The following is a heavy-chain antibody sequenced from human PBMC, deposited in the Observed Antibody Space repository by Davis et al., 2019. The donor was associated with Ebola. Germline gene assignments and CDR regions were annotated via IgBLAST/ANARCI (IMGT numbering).Heavy chain of an antibody. CDR2: MYADDSDA. CDR3: VRGERHCTDTSCYASFDY. Sequence: GESLKISCKGSGYSFTTHWIGWVRQMPGKGLEWMGMMYADDSDARYSPSFQGQVTISADNSIATAYLQWTSLKASDTATYYCVRGERHCTDTSCYASFDYWGQGTLVTVSS. V-gene: IGHV5-51*01. CDR1: GYSFTTHW. D-gene: IGHD2-2*01. J-gene: IGHJ4*02.